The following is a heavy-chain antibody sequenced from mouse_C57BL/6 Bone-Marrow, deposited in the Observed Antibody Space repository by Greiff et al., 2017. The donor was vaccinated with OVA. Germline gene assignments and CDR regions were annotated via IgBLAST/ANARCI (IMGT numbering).Heavy chain of an antibody. CDR1: GFTFSDYG. CDR3: ARTRSNYAWFAY. V-gene: IGHV5-17*01. J-gene: IGHJ3*01. Sequence: DVMLVESGGGLVKPGGSLKLSCAASGFTFSDYGMHWVRQAPEQGLEWVAYISSGSSTIYYADPVKGRFTISRDNAKNTLFLQMTSLRSEDTAMYYCARTRSNYAWFAYWGQGTLVTVSA. D-gene: IGHD2-5*01. CDR2: ISSGSSTI.